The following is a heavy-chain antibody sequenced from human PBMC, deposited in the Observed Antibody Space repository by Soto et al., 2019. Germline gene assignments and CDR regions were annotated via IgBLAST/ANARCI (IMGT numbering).Heavy chain of an antibody. CDR2: INHSGST. CDR1: GGSFSGYY. J-gene: IGHJ6*02. CDR3: ARHVRYSSSWYYYYYYYYGMDV. D-gene: IGHD6-13*01. Sequence: SETPSLTCAVYGGSFSGYYWSWIRQPPGKGLEWIGEINHSGSTNYNPSLKSRVTISVDTSKNQFSLKLSSVTAADTAVYYCARHVRYSSSWYYYYYYYYGMDVWGQGTTVTVSS. V-gene: IGHV4-34*01.